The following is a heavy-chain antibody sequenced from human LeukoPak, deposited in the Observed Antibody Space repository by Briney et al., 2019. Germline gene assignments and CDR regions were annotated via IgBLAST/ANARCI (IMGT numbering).Heavy chain of an antibody. Sequence: SVKVSCKASGGTFSNYAISWVRQAPGQGLEWMGRIIPIFGTTNYAQKFQGRVTITTDESTSTAYMEVSSLRIEDTAVYYCASVTVTTWAPDGHMDVWGKGTTVTVSS. V-gene: IGHV1-69*05. J-gene: IGHJ6*03. CDR3: ASVTVTTWAPDGHMDV. D-gene: IGHD4-11*01. CDR1: GGTFSNYA. CDR2: IIPIFGTT.